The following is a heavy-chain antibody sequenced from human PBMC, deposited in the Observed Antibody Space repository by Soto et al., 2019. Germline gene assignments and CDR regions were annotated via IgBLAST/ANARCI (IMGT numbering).Heavy chain of an antibody. Sequence: GGSLRLSCAASGFTFSSYGMHWVRQAPGKGLEWVAVIWYDGSNKYYADSVKGRFTISRDNSKNTLYLQMNSLRAEDTAVYYCARGGYSYGDHYFDYWGQGTLVTVSS. CDR3: ARGGYSYGDHYFDY. J-gene: IGHJ4*02. CDR1: GFTFSSYG. V-gene: IGHV3-33*01. CDR2: IWYDGSNK. D-gene: IGHD5-18*01.